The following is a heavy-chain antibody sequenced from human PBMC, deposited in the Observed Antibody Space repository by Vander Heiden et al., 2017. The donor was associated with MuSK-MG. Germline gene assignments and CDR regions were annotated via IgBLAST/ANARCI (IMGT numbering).Heavy chain of an antibody. J-gene: IGHJ2*01. CDR3: ARDLRVQMANWYFDL. Sequence: QVQLQESGPGLVKPSETLSLTCTVSGGSISSYYWSWIRQPPGKGLEWIGYIYYSGSTNYNPSLKSRVTISVDTSKNQFSLKLSSVTAADTAVYYCARDLRVQMANWYFDLWGRGTLVTVSS. CDR2: IYYSGST. V-gene: IGHV4-59*01. CDR1: GGSISSYY. D-gene: IGHD3-10*01.